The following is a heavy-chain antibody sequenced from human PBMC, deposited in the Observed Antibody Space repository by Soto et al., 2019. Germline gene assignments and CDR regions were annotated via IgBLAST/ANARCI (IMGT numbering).Heavy chain of an antibody. D-gene: IGHD2-15*01. V-gene: IGHV1-46*01. CDR3: ARDRSPMVDYYYYYGMDV. Sequence: ASVKVCCKASGYTFTSYYMHWVRQAPGQGLEWMGIINPSGGSTSYAQKFQGRVTMTRDTSTSTVYMELSSLRSEDTAVHYCARDRSPMVDYYYYYGMDVWGQGTTVTVSS. J-gene: IGHJ6*02. CDR1: GYTFTSYY. CDR2: INPSGGST.